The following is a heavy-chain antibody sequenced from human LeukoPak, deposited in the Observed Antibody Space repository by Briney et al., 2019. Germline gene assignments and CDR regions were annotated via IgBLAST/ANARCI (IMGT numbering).Heavy chain of an antibody. CDR2: IYHSGST. D-gene: IGHD4-23*01. J-gene: IGHJ3*02. Sequence: SETLSLTCTVSGYSISSGYYWGWIRQPPGKGLEWIGSIYHSGSTYYNPSLKSRVTISVDTSNNHLSLRLSSVTAADTAVYYCARLRWGAFDIWGQGTMVTVSS. V-gene: IGHV4-38-2*02. CDR3: ARLRWGAFDI. CDR1: GYSISSGYY.